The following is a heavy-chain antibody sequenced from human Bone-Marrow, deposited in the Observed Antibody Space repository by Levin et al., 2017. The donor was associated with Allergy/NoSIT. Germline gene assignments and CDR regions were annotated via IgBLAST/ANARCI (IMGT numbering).Heavy chain of an antibody. V-gene: IGHV3-33*01. D-gene: IGHD3-10*01. CDR3: ARDLSAIGFGESPLPDY. Sequence: GGSLRLSCAASGFTFSSYGMHWVRQAPGKGLEWVAVIWYDGSNKYYADSVKGRFTISRDNSKNTLYLQMNSLRAEDTAVYYCARDLSAIGFGESPLPDYWGQGTLVTVSS. CDR1: GFTFSSYG. CDR2: IWYDGSNK. J-gene: IGHJ4*02.